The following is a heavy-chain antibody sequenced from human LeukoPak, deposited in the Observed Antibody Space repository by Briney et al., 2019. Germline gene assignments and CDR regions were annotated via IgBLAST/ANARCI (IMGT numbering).Heavy chain of an antibody. V-gene: IGHV3-11*01. J-gene: IGHJ4*02. CDR3: VRQYCSDNYFPLLDY. D-gene: IGHD2-15*01. CDR1: GFTFSDYY. CDR2: ISSSSTTI. Sequence: GGSLRLSCAASGFTFSDYYMSWIRQAPGKGLAWVSYISSSSTTIYYADSVKGRFTISRDNAKNSVYLQMNSLGAEDTAVYYCVRQYCSDNYFPLLDYWGQGSLVTVSS.